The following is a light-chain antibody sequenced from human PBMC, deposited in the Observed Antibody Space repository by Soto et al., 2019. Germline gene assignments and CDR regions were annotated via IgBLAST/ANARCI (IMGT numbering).Light chain of an antibody. V-gene: IGKV1-5*03. J-gene: IGKJ5*01. CDR2: KTS. CDR1: QSLSGW. CDR3: LQYNSLYT. Sequence: DIQMAQSPSTLSASVGDRVTTTCRASQSLSGWLAWYQQKPGKAPKLLIYKTSSLESGVPSRFSGSGSGTEFTLTISSLQPDDFATYYCLQYNSLYTFGQGTRLEIK.